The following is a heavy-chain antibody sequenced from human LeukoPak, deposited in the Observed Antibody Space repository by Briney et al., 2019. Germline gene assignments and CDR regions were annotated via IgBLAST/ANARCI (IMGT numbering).Heavy chain of an antibody. V-gene: IGHV1-24*01. CDR3: ATDTLARLDD. J-gene: IGHJ4*02. CDR1: GYTLTELS. CDR2: FGPEDGEK. Sequence: GASVKVSCKVAGYTLTELSLNWVRQAPSKGLEWMGRFGPEDGEKIYAQKFQGRLTMTEDTSTDTAYMELSSLRSGDTAVYYCATDTLARLDDWGQGTLVTVSS.